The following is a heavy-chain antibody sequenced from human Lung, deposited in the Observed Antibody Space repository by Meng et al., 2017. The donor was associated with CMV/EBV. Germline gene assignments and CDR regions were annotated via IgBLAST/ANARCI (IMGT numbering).Heavy chain of an antibody. CDR2: ITHGANT. CDR1: GGFFPGYY. CDR3: GRGRKPDY. Sequence: TLSLTCGVYGGFFPGYYWTWIRQFPGKGLEWIGHITHGANTNYNPSLKRRLTLSIDTSKNQFSLRLSSVTATDTAIYYCGRGRKPDYWGQGTLVTVSS. J-gene: IGHJ4*02. V-gene: IGHV4-34*01.